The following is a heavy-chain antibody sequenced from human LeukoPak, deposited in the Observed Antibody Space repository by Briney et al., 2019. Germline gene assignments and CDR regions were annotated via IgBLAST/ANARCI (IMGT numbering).Heavy chain of an antibody. V-gene: IGHV3-9*01. J-gene: IGHJ5*02. CDR3: AKAYSSSWVDWFDP. CDR2: ISWNSGSI. D-gene: IGHD6-13*01. CDR1: GFTFDDYA. Sequence: GGSLRLSCAASGFTFDDYAMHWVRQAPGKGLEWVSGISWNSGSIGYADSVKGRFTISRDNARNSLYLQMNSLRAEDTALYYCAKAYSSSWVDWFDPWGQGTLVTVSS.